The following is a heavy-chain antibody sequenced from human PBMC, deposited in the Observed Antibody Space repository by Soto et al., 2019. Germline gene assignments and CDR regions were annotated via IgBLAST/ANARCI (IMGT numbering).Heavy chain of an antibody. CDR2: IKIDGSIT. V-gene: IGHV3-74*01. CDR3: ARVRNGDWYFGY. J-gene: IGHJ4*02. CDR1: GFTFSSYW. Sequence: EVQLVESGGGLVQPGGSLRLSCAASGFTFSSYWMHWVRQVPGKGLVWVSRIKIDGSITSYADSVRGRFTISRDNAKNTLYLQMNRLRAEDTAVYYCARVRNGDWYFGYWGQGTLVTVSP. D-gene: IGHD2-21*02.